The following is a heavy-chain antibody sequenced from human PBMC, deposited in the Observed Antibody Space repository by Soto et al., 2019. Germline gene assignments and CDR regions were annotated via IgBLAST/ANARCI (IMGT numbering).Heavy chain of an antibody. CDR1: GFNFSSYA. D-gene: IGHD3-10*01. CDR2: ISGSGGST. Sequence: GGSLRLSSAASGFNFSSYAMSWVRQAPGKGLEWVSAISGSGGSTYYADSVKGRFTISRDNSKNTLYLQMNSLRAEDTAVYYCARDRVLLWFGEDAAHRDGMDVWGQGTTVTVSS. CDR3: ARDRVLLWFGEDAAHRDGMDV. V-gene: IGHV3-23*01. J-gene: IGHJ6*02.